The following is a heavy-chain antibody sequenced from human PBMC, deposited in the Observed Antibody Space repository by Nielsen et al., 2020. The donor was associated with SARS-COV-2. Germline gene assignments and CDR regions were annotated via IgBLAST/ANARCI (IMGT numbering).Heavy chain of an antibody. Sequence: SETLSLTCAVSGDFISSGNWWSWVRQPPGKGLEWIGEMHHSGSSKYNPSLKGRATISVDSSKNQFSLRLDSVTAADTAVYYCASWSWCRSNYWGQGTLVTVSS. D-gene: IGHD2-8*02. J-gene: IGHJ4*02. CDR2: MHHSGSS. CDR1: GDFISSGNW. V-gene: IGHV4-4*02. CDR3: ASWSWCRSNY.